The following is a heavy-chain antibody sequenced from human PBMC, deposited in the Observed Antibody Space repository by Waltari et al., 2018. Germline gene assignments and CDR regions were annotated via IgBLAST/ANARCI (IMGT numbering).Heavy chain of an antibody. Sequence: EVQLVESGGGLVQPGGSLRLSCAASGFTFSYHWMTWVRQAPGRGLEWVANIKEEGGEKYYVDSVKGRLTISRDNAKNSLYLQMNSLRAEDTAVYYCARLYMAAFDYWDEGTLVTVSS. CDR1: GFTFSYHW. D-gene: IGHD1-20*01. CDR3: ARLYMAAFDY. CDR2: IKEEGGEK. J-gene: IGHJ4*02. V-gene: IGHV3-7*01.